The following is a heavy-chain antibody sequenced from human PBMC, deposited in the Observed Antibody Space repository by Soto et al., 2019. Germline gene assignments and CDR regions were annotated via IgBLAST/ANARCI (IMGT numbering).Heavy chain of an antibody. D-gene: IGHD1-1*01. Sequence: GGSLRLSCAASGFTFSNYAMHWVRQAPGKGLEWVAFISYDGSNKYYADSVKGRFTISRDNTKNTLYLQMNSLRADDTTVYYCAIDRGHTSGTFHYWGQGTLVPVSA. CDR1: GFTFSNYA. V-gene: IGHV3-30-3*01. J-gene: IGHJ4*02. CDR3: AIDRGHTSGTFHY. CDR2: ISYDGSNK.